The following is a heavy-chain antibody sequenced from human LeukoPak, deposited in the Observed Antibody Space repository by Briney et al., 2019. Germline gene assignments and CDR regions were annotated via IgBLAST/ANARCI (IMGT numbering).Heavy chain of an antibody. D-gene: IGHD6-19*01. CDR1: GYTFSTYD. J-gene: IGHJ4*02. CDR2: MNPNSGYT. Sequence: GASVKVSCKASGYTFSTYDINSARQATGQGLEWMGWMNPNSGYTGYAQKFQGRVTITRNTSISTAYMELSSLRSEDTAVYHCARVAGSIDYWGQGTLVTVSS. V-gene: IGHV1-8*03. CDR3: ARVAGSIDY.